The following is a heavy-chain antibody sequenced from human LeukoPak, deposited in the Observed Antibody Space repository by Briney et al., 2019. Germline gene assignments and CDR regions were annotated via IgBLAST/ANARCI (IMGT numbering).Heavy chain of an antibody. D-gene: IGHD2-8*01. V-gene: IGHV5-51*01. CDR1: GYSFTSYW. Sequence: GESLKISCKVSGYSFTSYWIGWVRQMPGKGLEWMGIIYPGDSDTRYSPSFQGQVTISADKSISTAYLQWSSLKASDTAMYYCARRARACTNGVCYAYYMDVWGKGTTVTVSS. J-gene: IGHJ6*03. CDR3: ARRARACTNGVCYAYYMDV. CDR2: IYPGDSDT.